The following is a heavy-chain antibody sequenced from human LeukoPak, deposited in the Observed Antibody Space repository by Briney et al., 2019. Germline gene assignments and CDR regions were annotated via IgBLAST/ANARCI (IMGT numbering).Heavy chain of an antibody. CDR2: ITISGSTI. V-gene: IGHV3-48*04. Sequence: GGSLRLSCAASGFTFNNYWMIWVRQAPGKGLEWVSYITISGSTIYYADSVKGRFTISRDNAKNSLYLQMNSLRAEDTAVYYCARATSFDYWGQGTLVTVSS. CDR3: ARATSFDY. J-gene: IGHJ4*02. CDR1: GFTFNNYW.